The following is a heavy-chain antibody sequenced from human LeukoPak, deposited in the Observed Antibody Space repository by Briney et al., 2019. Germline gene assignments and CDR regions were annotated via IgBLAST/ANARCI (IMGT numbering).Heavy chain of an antibody. J-gene: IGHJ4*02. V-gene: IGHV3-33*01. CDR3: ARGPKKAFGVVTPSTFDY. D-gene: IGHD3-3*01. CDR1: GFTFSTYG. Sequence: GGSLRLSCAASGFTFSTYGMHWVRQAPGKGLEWVAVIWYDGSNKYYADSVKGRFTISRDNSKNTLYLQMNSLRVEDTAVYYCARGPKKAFGVVTPSTFDYWGQGTLVTVSS. CDR2: IWYDGSNK.